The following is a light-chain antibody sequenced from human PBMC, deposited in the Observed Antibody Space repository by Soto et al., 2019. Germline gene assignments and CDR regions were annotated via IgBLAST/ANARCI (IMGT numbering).Light chain of an antibody. CDR3: QQYNSYSWT. V-gene: IGKV1-5*03. CDR1: QNINSC. J-gene: IGKJ1*01. CDR2: EAS. Sequence: DIQMTQSPSTLSASVGDRFTISCVASQNINSCLALYQQKPGKAPNLLIYEASSLESGVPSRFGGSGSGTEFTLTISSLQPDDFATYYCQQYNSYSWTFGQGTKV.